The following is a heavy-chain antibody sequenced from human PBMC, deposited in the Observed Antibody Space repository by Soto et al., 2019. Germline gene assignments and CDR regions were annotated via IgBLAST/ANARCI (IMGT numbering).Heavy chain of an antibody. V-gene: IGHV4-31*03. Sequence: SETLSLTCSVYGGSITSGGYFWSWIRQHPGKGLEWIAYIDKSGTTEYNPSLESRVAISVDTSKNEFSLEVTSVTAADTAVYYCARGERYYDYWGQGTLVTVSS. CDR3: ARGERYYDY. CDR2: IDKSGTT. J-gene: IGHJ4*02. CDR1: GGSITSGGYF.